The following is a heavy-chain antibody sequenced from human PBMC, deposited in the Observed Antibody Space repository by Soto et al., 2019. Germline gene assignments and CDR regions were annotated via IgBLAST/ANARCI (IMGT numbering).Heavy chain of an antibody. V-gene: IGHV5-51*01. CDR2: IYLGDSAT. J-gene: IGHJ4*02. D-gene: IGHD6-19*01. CDR1: GYSFTSYW. CDR3: ASSGYRSRMDS. Sequence: GESLQISCKGSGYSFTSYWIAWVRQMPGKGLEWMGIIYLGDSATRYSPSFQGQVTISADKSISTAFLQWSSLKASDTAMYYCASSGYRSRMDSWGQGTLVTVSS.